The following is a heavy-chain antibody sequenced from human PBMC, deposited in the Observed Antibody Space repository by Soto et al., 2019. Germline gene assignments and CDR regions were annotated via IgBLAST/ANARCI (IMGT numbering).Heavy chain of an antibody. Sequence: EVQLVESGGGLVQPGGSLRLSCAASGFTFSSYWMNWVRQAPGKGLVWVSRVSSDGSSTNYADSVEGRFTISRDNAKNTLYLQMDSLRAEDTAVYYCTTNRMVGAVDYWGHGTLVTVSS. CDR1: GFTFSSYW. J-gene: IGHJ4*01. CDR3: TTNRMVGAVDY. V-gene: IGHV3-74*01. CDR2: VSSDGSST. D-gene: IGHD1-26*01.